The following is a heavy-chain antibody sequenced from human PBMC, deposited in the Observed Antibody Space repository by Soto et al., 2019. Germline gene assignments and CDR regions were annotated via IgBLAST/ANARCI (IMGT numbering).Heavy chain of an antibody. D-gene: IGHD1-26*01. CDR1: GFTFSSYE. V-gene: IGHV3-23*01. CDR3: ANRLGNYFLSGLPFDL. CDR2: IAESGDGT. Sequence: GSLRLSCAASGFTFSSYEMNWVRQAPGKGLEWVSAIAESGDGTAYIDSVKGRFTISRDNFKNTLYLQMNSLRAEDTAVYYCANRLGNYFLSGLPFDLWGQGTMVTVSS. J-gene: IGHJ3*01.